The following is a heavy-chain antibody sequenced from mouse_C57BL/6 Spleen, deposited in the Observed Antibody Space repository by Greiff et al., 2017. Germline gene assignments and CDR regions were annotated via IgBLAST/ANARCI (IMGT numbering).Heavy chain of an antibody. CDR3: ARSRGEWGFDG. D-gene: IGHD3-1*01. V-gene: IGHV1-64*01. CDR1: GYTFTSYW. J-gene: IGHJ2*01. CDR2: INPNSGST. Sequence: QVQLQQPGAELVKPGASVKLSCKASGYTFTSYWMHWVKQRPGQGLEWIGMINPNSGSTNYNEKFKSKAALTVDKSSSTAYMQLSSLTSEDSAVYYGARSRGEWGFDGWGQCTTLTVAS.